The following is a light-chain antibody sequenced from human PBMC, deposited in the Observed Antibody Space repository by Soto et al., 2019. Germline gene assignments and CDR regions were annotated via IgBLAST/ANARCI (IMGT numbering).Light chain of an antibody. CDR1: QGIAGW. V-gene: IGKV1-12*01. J-gene: IGKJ3*01. CDR2: AAS. Sequence: DIQMTQSPSSVSASVGDRVTITCRASQGIAGWLAWYQQKPGKAPKLLIYAASNLQSGVPSRFSGSGSGTHYTLSLSSLQPEDFATYYCQQANSLPFTFGPGTKVDIK. CDR3: QQANSLPFT.